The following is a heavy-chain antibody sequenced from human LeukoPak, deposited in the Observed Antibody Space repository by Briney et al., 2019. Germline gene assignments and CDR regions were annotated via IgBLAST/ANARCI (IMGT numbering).Heavy chain of an antibody. CDR2: IYYSGST. CDR1: GGSISSGDYC. CDR3: AREKATVVNYFDY. J-gene: IGHJ4*02. D-gene: IGHD2-15*01. Sequence: SETLSLTCTVSGGSISSGDYCWSWIRQPPGTGLEWIGYIYYSGSTYYNPSLKSRVTISVDTSKNQFSLKLSSVTAADTAVYYCAREKATVVNYFDYWGQGTLVTVSS. V-gene: IGHV4-30-4*01.